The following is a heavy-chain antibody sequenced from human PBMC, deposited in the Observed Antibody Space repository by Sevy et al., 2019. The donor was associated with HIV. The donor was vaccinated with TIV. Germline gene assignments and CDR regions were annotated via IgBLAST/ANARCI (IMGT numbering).Heavy chain of an antibody. CDR3: VREGLGGFSYSLDC. D-gene: IGHD3-16*01. CDR2: MNQDGTER. V-gene: IGHV3-7*01. CDR1: GSSFSTYW. Sequence: GGSLRLSCAASGSSFSTYWMTWVRQAPGRGLKWVATMNQDGTERDYVDSVKGRFTITRDNTKTSLFLQMNSLSAEETGVYYCVREGLGGFSYSLDCWGQGTLVTVSS. J-gene: IGHJ4*02.